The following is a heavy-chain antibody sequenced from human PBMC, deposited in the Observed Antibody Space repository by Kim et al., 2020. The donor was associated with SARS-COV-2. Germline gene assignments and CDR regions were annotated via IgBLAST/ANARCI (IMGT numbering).Heavy chain of an antibody. J-gene: IGHJ6*02. CDR3: ARDGGPLRYFDLGYYYYYGMDV. CDR2: ISAYNGNT. Sequence: ASVKVSCKASGYTFTSYGISWVRQAPGQGLEWMGWISAYNGNTNYAQKLQGRVTMTTDTSTSTAYMELRSLRSDDTAVYYCARDGGPLRYFDLGYYYYYGMDVWGQGTTVTVSS. D-gene: IGHD3-9*01. V-gene: IGHV1-18*01. CDR1: GYTFTSYG.